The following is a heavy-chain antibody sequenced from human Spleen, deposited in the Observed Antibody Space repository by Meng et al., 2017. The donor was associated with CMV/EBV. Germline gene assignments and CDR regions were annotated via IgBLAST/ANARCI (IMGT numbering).Heavy chain of an antibody. V-gene: IGHV3-21*01. CDR1: GFTFSSYS. J-gene: IGHJ5*02. CDR2: ISSSSSYI. CDR3: ARLMIGVQGWFDP. D-gene: IGHD1-1*01. Sequence: VQLVESGGGLVKPGGSLRLSCAASGFTFSSYSMNWVRQAPGKGLEWVSSISSSSSYIYYADSVKGRFTISRDNAKNSLYLQMNSLRAEDTAVYYCARLMIGVQGWFDPWGQGTLVTVSS.